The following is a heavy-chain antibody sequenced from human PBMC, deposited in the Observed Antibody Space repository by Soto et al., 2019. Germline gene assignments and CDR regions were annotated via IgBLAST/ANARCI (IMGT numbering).Heavy chain of an antibody. CDR3: ARDSGVSRIYYYYYGMDV. V-gene: IGHV4-34*01. Sequence: SETLSLTCAVYGGSFSGYYWSWIRQPPGKGLEWIGEINHSGSTNYNPSLKSRVTISVDTSKNQFSLKLSSVTAADTAVYYCARDSGVSRIYYYYYGMDVWGQGTTVTVSS. J-gene: IGHJ6*02. D-gene: IGHD2-15*01. CDR2: INHSGST. CDR1: GGSFSGYY.